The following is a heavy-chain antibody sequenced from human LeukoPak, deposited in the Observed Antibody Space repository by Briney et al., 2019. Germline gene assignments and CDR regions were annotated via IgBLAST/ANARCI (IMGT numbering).Heavy chain of an antibody. CDR1: GFTFSVSP. Sequence: GGSLRLSCAASGFTFSVSPMHWVRQAPGKGLEWVAGVSHDGIGTYYADSVKGRFTSSRDNSKNTLYLQMNSLRAEDTAVYYCARESGSSGYAGYFDFRGQGTLVTVSS. D-gene: IGHD3-22*01. CDR3: ARESGSSGYAGYFDF. J-gene: IGHJ4*02. CDR2: VSHDGIGT. V-gene: IGHV3-30*04.